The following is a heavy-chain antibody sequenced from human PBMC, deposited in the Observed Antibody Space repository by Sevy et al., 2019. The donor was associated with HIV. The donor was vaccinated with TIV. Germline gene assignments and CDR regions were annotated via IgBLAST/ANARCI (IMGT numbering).Heavy chain of an antibody. CDR1: GFTVSSNY. CDR3: ARVNCSGGSCYYYYGMDV. V-gene: IGHV3-53*01. Sequence: GGSLRLSCAASGFTVSSNYMSWVRQAPGKGLGWVSVIYSGGSTYYAVSVKGRFTISRDNSKNTLYLQMNSLRAEDTAVYYCARVNCSGGSCYYYYGMDVWGQGTTVTVSS. J-gene: IGHJ6*02. D-gene: IGHD2-15*01. CDR2: IYSGGST.